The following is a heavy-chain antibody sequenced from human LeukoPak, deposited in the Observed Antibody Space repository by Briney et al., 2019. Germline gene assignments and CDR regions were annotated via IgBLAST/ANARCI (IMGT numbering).Heavy chain of an antibody. CDR1: GFTFSSYW. Sequence: GGSLRLSCAASGFTFSSYWMSWVRQAPGKGLEWVANIKQDGSEKYYVDSVKGRFTISRDNAKNSLYLQMNSLRAEDTAVYYCAKIPKGGDYGGNSGYYWGQGTLVTVSS. V-gene: IGHV3-7*03. CDR3: AKIPKGGDYGGNSGYY. J-gene: IGHJ4*02. D-gene: IGHD4-23*01. CDR2: IKQDGSEK.